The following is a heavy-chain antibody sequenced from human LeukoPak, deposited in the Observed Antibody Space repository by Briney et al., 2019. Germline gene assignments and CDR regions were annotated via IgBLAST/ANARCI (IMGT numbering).Heavy chain of an antibody. CDR1: GGSISSSSYY. V-gene: IGHV4-39*02. CDR2: IYYSGST. D-gene: IGHD1-1*01. Sequence: SQTLSLTCTVSGGSISSSSYYWGWIRQPPGKGLEWIGSIYYSGSTYYNPSLKSRVTISVDTSKNQFSLKLSSVTAADTAVYYCARDYNAVDAFDIWGQGTMVTVSS. J-gene: IGHJ3*02. CDR3: ARDYNAVDAFDI.